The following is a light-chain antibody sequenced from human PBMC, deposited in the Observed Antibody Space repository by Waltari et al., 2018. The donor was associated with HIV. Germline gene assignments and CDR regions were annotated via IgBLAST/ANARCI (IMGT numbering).Light chain of an antibody. CDR3: CSYAGSSFYV. CDR1: RSGVGRYNY. Sequence: QSVLTQPSSVSGSPGQSVPIPSPGTRSGVGRYNYVSWYQQDPGKAPKLIIYDVSKRPSGVPGRFSGSKAGNTASLTISGLQAEDDTDYFCCSYAGSSFYVFGNATKVTVL. V-gene: IGLV2-11*01. J-gene: IGLJ1*01. CDR2: DVS.